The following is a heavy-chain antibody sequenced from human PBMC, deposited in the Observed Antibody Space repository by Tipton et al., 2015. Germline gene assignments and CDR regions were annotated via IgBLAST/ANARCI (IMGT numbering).Heavy chain of an antibody. V-gene: IGHV4-39*07. CDR2: IYYSGST. CDR1: GGSISRSSYY. D-gene: IGHD3-3*01. Sequence: TLSLTCTVSGGSISRSSYYWGWIRQPPGKGLEWIGNIYYSGSTSYNPSLNSRVTMSLDTSKNQFSLQLSSVTAADMAVYYCAREVWDTDRSGYDYWGQGTLVTVSS. J-gene: IGHJ4*02. CDR3: AREVWDTDRSGYDY.